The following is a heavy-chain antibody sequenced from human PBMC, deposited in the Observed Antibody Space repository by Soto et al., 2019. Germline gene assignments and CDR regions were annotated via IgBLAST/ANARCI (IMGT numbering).Heavy chain of an antibody. Sequence: SVKFSCKASGGTFSSYAISWVRQAPGQGLEWMGGIIPIFGTANYAQKFQGRGTITADESTSTAYMELSSLRSEGTAVYYCARVSSGAYWGQGTLVTVSS. J-gene: IGHJ4*02. V-gene: IGHV1-69*01. CDR1: GGTFSSYA. CDR2: IIPIFGTA. CDR3: ARVSSGAY. D-gene: IGHD6-19*01.